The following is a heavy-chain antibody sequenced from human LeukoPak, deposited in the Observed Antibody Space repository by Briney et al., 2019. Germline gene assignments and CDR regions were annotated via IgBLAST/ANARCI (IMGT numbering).Heavy chain of an antibody. J-gene: IGHJ3*02. V-gene: IGHV3-33*08. CDR2: IWYDGSNK. D-gene: IGHD2-21*02. CDR1: GSTVSSNY. CDR3: ARVCKGDCNAFDI. Sequence: PGGSLRLSCAASGSTVSSNYTSWVRQAPGKGLEWVAVIWYDGSNKYYADSVKGRFTISRDNSKNTLYLQMNSLRAEDTAVYYCARVCKGDCNAFDIWGQGTVVTVSS.